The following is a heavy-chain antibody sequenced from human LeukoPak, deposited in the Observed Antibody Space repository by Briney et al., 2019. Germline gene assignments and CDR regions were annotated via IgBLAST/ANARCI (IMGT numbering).Heavy chain of an antibody. CDR3: AKDGPGDDYGDYEAFDI. D-gene: IGHD4-17*01. CDR2: ISYDGSNK. V-gene: IGHV3-30-3*01. Sequence: GGSLRLSCAASGFTFSSYAMHWVRQAPGKGLEWVAVISYDGSNKYYADSVKGRFTISRDNSKNTLYLQMNSLRAEDTAVYYCAKDGPGDDYGDYEAFDIWGQGTMVTVSS. CDR1: GFTFSSYA. J-gene: IGHJ3*02.